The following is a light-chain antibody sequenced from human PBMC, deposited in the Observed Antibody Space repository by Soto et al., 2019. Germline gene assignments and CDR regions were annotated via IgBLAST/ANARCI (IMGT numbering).Light chain of an antibody. CDR3: QQRRDWPLT. J-gene: IGKJ4*01. Sequence: EIVLTQSPATLSLSPGERATLSCRASQSLNSYLAWFQQKPGQAPRLLIYDASNRATCIPARFRGSGSGTDFTLSISSLEPEEFAVYYCQQRRDWPLTFGGGTKVEIK. CDR2: DAS. V-gene: IGKV3-11*01. CDR1: QSLNSY.